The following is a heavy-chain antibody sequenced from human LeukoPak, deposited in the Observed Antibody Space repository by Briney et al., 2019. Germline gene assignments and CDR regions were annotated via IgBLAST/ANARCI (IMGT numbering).Heavy chain of an antibody. CDR3: ASYNWNYPDY. J-gene: IGHJ4*02. V-gene: IGHV3-74*01. D-gene: IGHD1-7*01. Sequence: GGSLRLSCAASGFSFSIYWMHWVRQAPGKGLVWVSRINGDGRSTAYAVSVKGRFTISRDNAKNTLYMQMNSLRAEDTAVYYCASYNWNYPDYWGQGTLVTVSS. CDR2: INGDGRST. CDR1: GFSFSIYW.